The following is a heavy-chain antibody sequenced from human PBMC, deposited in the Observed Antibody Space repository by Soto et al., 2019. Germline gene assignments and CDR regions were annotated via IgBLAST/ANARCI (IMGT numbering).Heavy chain of an antibody. Sequence: EAQLVESGGGLVQPGGSLRLSCAASGFNFSNYEMHWVRQAPGKGLEYVSGISNNGAHTDYAKSVKGRFTISRDNSENTLYLQMGSLRAEDMALYYCARRGYGSRWPNVYMDVWGKGPTVTVSS. CDR2: ISNNGAHT. CDR3: ARRGYGSRWPNVYMDV. J-gene: IGHJ6*03. D-gene: IGHD6-13*01. V-gene: IGHV3-64*01. CDR1: GFNFSNYE.